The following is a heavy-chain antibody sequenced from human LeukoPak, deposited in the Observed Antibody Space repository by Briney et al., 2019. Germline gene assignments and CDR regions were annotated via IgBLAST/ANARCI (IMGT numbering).Heavy chain of an antibody. CDR2: IIPIFGTA. CDR1: GGTFSSYA. Sequence: GASVKVSCKASGGTFSSYAISWVRQAPGQGLEWMGGIIPIFGTANYAQKFQGRVTITADESTSTAYMELSSLRSEDTAVYYCATPGDYGDREFNYWGQETLVTVSS. J-gene: IGHJ4*02. CDR3: ATPGDYGDREFNY. V-gene: IGHV1-69*13. D-gene: IGHD4-17*01.